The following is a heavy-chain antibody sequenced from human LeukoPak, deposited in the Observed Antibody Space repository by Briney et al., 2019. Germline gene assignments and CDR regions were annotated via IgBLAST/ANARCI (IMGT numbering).Heavy chain of an antibody. V-gene: IGHV1-2*02. CDR1: GYTFTGYY. CDR2: INPNSGGT. J-gene: IGHJ6*02. D-gene: IGHD3-16*01. CDR3: ARELRLPYYYYGMDV. Sequence: ASVKVSCKASGYTFTGYYMHWVRQAPGQGLEWVGWINPNSGGTNYAQKFQGRVTMTRDTSISTAYMELSRLRSDDTAVYYCARELRLPYYYYGMDVWGQGTTVTVSS.